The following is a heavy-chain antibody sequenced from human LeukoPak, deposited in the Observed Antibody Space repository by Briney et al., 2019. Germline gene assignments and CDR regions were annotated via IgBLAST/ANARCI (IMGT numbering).Heavy chain of an antibody. D-gene: IGHD6-19*01. Sequence: SVKVSCEASGGTFSSYAISWVRQAPGQGLEWMGGIIPIFGTANYAQKFQGRVTNTADESTSTAYMELSSLRSEDTAVYYCAREYSSGWYTYFDYWGQGTLVTVSS. J-gene: IGHJ4*02. CDR2: IIPIFGTA. CDR1: GGTFSSYA. CDR3: AREYSSGWYTYFDY. V-gene: IGHV1-69*01.